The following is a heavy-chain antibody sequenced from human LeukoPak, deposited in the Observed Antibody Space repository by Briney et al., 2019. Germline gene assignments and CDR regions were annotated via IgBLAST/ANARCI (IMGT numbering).Heavy chain of an antibody. D-gene: IGHD6-13*01. J-gene: IGHJ4*02. Sequence: PSETLSLTCAVYGGSFSGYYWSWIRQPPGKGLEWIGEINHSGSTNYNPSLKSRVTISVDTSKNQFSLKLSSVTAADTAVYYCASGIAATYWGQGTLVTVSS. CDR2: INHSGST. CDR3: ASGIAATY. CDR1: GGSFSGYY. V-gene: IGHV4-34*01.